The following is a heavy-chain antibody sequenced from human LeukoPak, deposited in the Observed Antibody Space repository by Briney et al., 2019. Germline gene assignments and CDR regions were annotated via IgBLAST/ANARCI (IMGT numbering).Heavy chain of an antibody. CDR3: ARTGSGSYYNPNWFDP. D-gene: IGHD3-10*01. Sequence: SETLSLTCTVSGGSIGSGGYYWSWIRQHPGKGLEWIGYIYYSGSTYYNPSLKSRVTISVDTSKNQFSLKLSSVTAADTAVYYCARTGSGSYYNPNWFDPWGQGTLVTVSS. V-gene: IGHV4-31*03. CDR1: GGSIGSGGYY. J-gene: IGHJ5*02. CDR2: IYYSGST.